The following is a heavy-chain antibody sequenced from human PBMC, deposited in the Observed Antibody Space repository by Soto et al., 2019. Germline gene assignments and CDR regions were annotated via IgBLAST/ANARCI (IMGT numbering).Heavy chain of an antibody. CDR3: AREGWPLLQTGMDV. CDR2: ISSSNRTI. D-gene: IGHD2-15*01. Sequence: HPGGSLRLCFAASGFTFGRYSMSWVRQAPGKGLEWVSYISSSNRTINYADSVKGRFIISRDNAKNSLYLQMHSLRDEDTAVYYCAREGWPLLQTGMDVWGQGTTVTVSS. J-gene: IGHJ6*02. V-gene: IGHV3-48*02. CDR1: GFTFGRYS.